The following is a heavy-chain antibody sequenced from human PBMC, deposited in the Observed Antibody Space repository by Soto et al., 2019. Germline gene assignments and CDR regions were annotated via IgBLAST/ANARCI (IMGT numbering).Heavy chain of an antibody. CDR1: GFTFSSYW. J-gene: IGHJ4*02. V-gene: IGHV3-7*01. D-gene: IGHD3-3*01. Sequence: GGSLRLSCAASGFTFSSYWMSRVRQAPGKGLEWVANIKQDGSEKYYVDSVKGRFTISRDNAKNSLYLQMNSLRAEDTAVYYCARGWISILDGDYFDYWGQGTLVTVS. CDR3: ARGWISILDGDYFDY. CDR2: IKQDGSEK.